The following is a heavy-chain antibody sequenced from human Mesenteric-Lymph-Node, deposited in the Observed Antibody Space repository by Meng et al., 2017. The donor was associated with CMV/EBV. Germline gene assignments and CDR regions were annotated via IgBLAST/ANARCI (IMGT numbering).Heavy chain of an antibody. CDR2: IYRGGSAT. Sequence: GGSLRLSCAASGFTFSTYGMTWVRQAPGKGLEWVSVIYRGGSATYYADSVKGRFTISRDNSRNTLYLQMSTLRVEDTAVYYCARYRCNRFCSSTSCYTPEMDVWGQGTTVTVSS. CDR1: GFTFSTYG. J-gene: IGHJ6*02. D-gene: IGHD2-2*01. CDR3: ARYRCNRFCSSTSCYTPEMDV. V-gene: IGHV3-23*03.